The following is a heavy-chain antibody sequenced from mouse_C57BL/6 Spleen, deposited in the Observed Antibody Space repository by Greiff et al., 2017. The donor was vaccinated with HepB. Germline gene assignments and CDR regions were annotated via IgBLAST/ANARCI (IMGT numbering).Heavy chain of an antibody. CDR3: ARRGPYASFDY. D-gene: IGHD6-5*01. V-gene: IGHV3-6*01. J-gene: IGHJ2*01. Sequence: DVKLQESGPGLVKPSQSLSLTCSVTGYSITSGYYWNWLRQFPGNKLEWMGYISYDGSNNYNPSLKNRISITRDTSKNQFFLKLNSVTTEDTATYYWARRGPYASFDYWGQGTTLTVSS. CDR2: ISYDGSN. CDR1: GYSITSGYY.